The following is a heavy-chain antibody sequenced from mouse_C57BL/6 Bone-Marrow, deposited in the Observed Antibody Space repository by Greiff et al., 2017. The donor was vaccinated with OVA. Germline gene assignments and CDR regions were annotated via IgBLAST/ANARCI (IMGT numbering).Heavy chain of an antibody. J-gene: IGHJ2*01. D-gene: IGHD2-4*01. CDR1: GFNIKDDY. CDR2: IDPENGDT. V-gene: IGHV14-4*01. Sequence: EVQLQQSGAELVRPGASVKLSCTASGFNIKDDYMHWVKQRPEQGLEWIGWIDPENGDTEYASNFQGKATITADTSSNTAYLQLSSLTSEDTAVYYCTTDYDGYWGQGTTLTVSS. CDR3: TTDYDGY.